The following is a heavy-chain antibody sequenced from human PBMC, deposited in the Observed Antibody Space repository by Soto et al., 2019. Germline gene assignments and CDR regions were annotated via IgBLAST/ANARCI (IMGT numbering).Heavy chain of an antibody. J-gene: IGHJ6*02. D-gene: IGHD1-26*01. CDR3: ASDRHVVSGSYYDYYGTDV. CDR2: IWYDGSNK. Sequence: PGGSLRLSCAASGFTFSSYGMHWVRQAPGKGLEWVAVIWYDGSNKYYADSVKGRFTISRDNSKNTLYLQMNSLRAEDTAVYYCASDRHVVSGSYYDYYGTDVWGQGTTVTVSS. V-gene: IGHV3-33*01. CDR1: GFTFSSYG.